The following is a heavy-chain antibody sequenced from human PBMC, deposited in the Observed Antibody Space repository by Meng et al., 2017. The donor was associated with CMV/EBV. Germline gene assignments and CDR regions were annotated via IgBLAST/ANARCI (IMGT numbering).Heavy chain of an antibody. CDR2: IYYSGST. D-gene: IGHD6-19*01. CDR1: GGSISSSSYY. J-gene: IGHJ4*02. V-gene: IGHV4-39*07. Sequence: QLQQTEAGPGLVKPSENLSLTCTVSGGSISSSSYYWGWIRQPPGKGLEWIGSIYYSGSTYYNPSLKSRVTISVDTSKNQFSLKLSSVTAADTAVYYCARDSAVAGVVDYWGQGTLVTVSS. CDR3: ARDSAVAGVVDY.